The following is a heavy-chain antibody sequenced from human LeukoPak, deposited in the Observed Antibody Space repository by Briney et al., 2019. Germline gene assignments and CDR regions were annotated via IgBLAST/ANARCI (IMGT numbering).Heavy chain of an antibody. CDR2: ISSSSSTI. J-gene: IGHJ6*03. CDR3: ARGPQNPRDYIENYMDV. D-gene: IGHD4-11*01. Sequence: PGGSLRLSCAASGFTFSSYSMNWVRQAPGKGLEWVSYISSSSSTIYYADSVKGRFTISRDNAKNSLYLQMNSLRAEDTAVYYCARGPQNPRDYIENYMDVWGKGTTVTVSS. CDR1: GFTFSSYS. V-gene: IGHV3-48*01.